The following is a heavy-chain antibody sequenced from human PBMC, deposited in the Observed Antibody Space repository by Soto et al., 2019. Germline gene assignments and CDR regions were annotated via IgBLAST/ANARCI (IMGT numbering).Heavy chain of an antibody. D-gene: IGHD2-2*01. CDR3: ARYVRYQLLSVFFA. V-gene: IGHV4-34*01. CDR2: INHSGST. J-gene: IGHJ5*02. Sequence: QVQLQQWGAGLLKPSETLSLTCAVSGGSFSGYYWSWIRQLPGKGLEWNGEINHSGSTNYNPSPSSRINISVDTSKNQFYLKPSSVTDQAATVYDCARYVRYQLLSVFFAWGQGNLVTVSS. CDR1: GGSFSGYY.